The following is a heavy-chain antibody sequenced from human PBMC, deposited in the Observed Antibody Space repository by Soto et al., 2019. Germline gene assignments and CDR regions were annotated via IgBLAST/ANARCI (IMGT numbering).Heavy chain of an antibody. D-gene: IGHD5-18*01. CDR3: GNDFDLDGYSYYIDH. CDR1: GFTFDDYA. CDR2: ISWDGENT. Sequence: QPGGSLRLSCAASGFTFDDYAMHWVRQVPGKALEWVSLISWDGENTFYADSVKGRFTISRDSSRNSLYLQMNGLRSEDSALYYCGNDFDLDGYSYYIDHWGQGTLVTVSS. V-gene: IGHV3-43*01. J-gene: IGHJ4*02.